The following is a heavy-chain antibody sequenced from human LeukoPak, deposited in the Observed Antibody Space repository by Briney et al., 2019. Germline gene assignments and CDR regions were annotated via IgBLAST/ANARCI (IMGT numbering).Heavy chain of an antibody. CDR1: GGTFSSYT. D-gene: IGHD3-22*01. CDR2: IIPILGMA. V-gene: IGHV1-69*02. Sequence: SVKVSCKASGGTFSSYTISWVRQAPGQGLEWMGRIIPILGMANYAQKFQGRVTITADKSTSTAYMELSSLRSEDTAVYYCARLDTYYYDSSGYSPDWGQGTLVTVSS. J-gene: IGHJ4*02. CDR3: ARLDTYYYDSSGYSPD.